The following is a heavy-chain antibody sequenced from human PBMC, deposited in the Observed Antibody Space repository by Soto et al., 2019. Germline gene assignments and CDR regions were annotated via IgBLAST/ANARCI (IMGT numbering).Heavy chain of an antibody. V-gene: IGHV3-48*03. CDR1: GFTFSSYE. Sequence: EVQLVESGGGLVQPGGSLRLSCAASGFTFSSYEMNWVRQAPGKGLEWVSYISSSSSYIYYADSVKGRFTISRDNAKNSLYLQMNSLRAEDTAVYYCARGAEAQLWFFLFWGQGTLVTVSS. J-gene: IGHJ4*02. CDR2: ISSSSSYI. CDR3: ARGAEAQLWFFLF. D-gene: IGHD5-18*01.